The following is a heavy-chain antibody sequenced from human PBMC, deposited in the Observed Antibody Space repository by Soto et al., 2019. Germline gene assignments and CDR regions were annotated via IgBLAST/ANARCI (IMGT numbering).Heavy chain of an antibody. CDR3: ARHGSGYEDSSSWYQNNWFDP. Sequence: SETLFLTCAVSGGSISSSNWWSWVRQPPGKGLEWIGEIYHSGSTNYNPSLKSRVTISVDKSKNQFSLKLSSVTAADTAVYYCARHGSGYEDSSSWYQNNWFDPWGQGTLVTVSS. D-gene: IGHD6-13*01. CDR1: GGSISSSNW. J-gene: IGHJ5*02. CDR2: IYHSGST. V-gene: IGHV4-4*02.